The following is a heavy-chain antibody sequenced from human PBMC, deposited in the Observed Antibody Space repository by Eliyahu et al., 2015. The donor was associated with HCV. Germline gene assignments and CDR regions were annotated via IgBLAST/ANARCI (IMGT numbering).Heavy chain of an antibody. CDR2: TSYDGSNK. Sequence: VESGGGVVQPGRSLRLSCAASGFTFSSYSMHWVRQAPGKGLEWVAVTSYDGSNKYYAESVKGRFTISRDNSKNTLYLQMNSLRAEDTAVYYCARVSPYTFDYWGQGTLVTVSS. CDR3: ARVSPYTFDY. V-gene: IGHV3-30-3*01. CDR1: GFTFSSYS. J-gene: IGHJ4*02. D-gene: IGHD5-18*01.